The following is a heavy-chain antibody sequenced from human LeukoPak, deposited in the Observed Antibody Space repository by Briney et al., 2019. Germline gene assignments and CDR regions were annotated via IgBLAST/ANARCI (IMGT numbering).Heavy chain of an antibody. CDR3: ARAPPMVRSWFDP. D-gene: IGHD5-18*01. J-gene: IGHJ5*02. CDR1: GYTFTGYY. Sequence: ASVKVSCKASGYTFTGYYMRWVRQAPGQGLEWMGRINPNSGGTNYAQKFQGRVTMTRDTSISTAYMELSRLRSDDTAVYYCARAPPMVRSWFDPWGQGTLVTVSS. CDR2: INPNSGGT. V-gene: IGHV1-2*06.